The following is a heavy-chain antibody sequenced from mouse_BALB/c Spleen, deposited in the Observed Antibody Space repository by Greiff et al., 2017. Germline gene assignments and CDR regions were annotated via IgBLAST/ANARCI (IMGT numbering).Heavy chain of an antibody. CDR1: GFNIKDYY. CDR2: IDPENGNT. CDR3: ASYPGFAY. Sequence: VQLKQSGAELVRPGALVKLSCKASGFNIKDYYMHWVKQRPEQGLEWIGWIDPENGNTIYDPKFQGKASITADTSSNTAYLQLSSLTSEDTAVYYCASYPGFAYWGQGTLVTVSA. J-gene: IGHJ3*01. V-gene: IGHV14-1*02.